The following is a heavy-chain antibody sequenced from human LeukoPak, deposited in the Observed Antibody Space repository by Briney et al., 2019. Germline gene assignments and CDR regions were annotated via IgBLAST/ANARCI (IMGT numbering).Heavy chain of an antibody. J-gene: IGHJ4*02. CDR3: ARGLN. CDR1: GDSISGSPYY. D-gene: IGHD3-16*01. CDR2: IYYSGST. V-gene: IGHV4-39*01. Sequence: PSETLSLTCSVSGDSISGSPYYWGWIRQSPGKGLEWIGSIYYSGSTYYNPSLNSRVTISVDTSKNQFSLKLSSVTAADTAVHYCARGLNWGQGTLVTVSS.